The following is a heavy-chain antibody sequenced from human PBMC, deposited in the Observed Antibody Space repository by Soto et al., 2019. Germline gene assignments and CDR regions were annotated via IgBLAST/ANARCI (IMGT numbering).Heavy chain of an antibody. CDR3: ARVAVVVVAATGFDY. CDR2: INHSGST. V-gene: IGHV4-34*01. J-gene: IGHJ4*02. D-gene: IGHD2-15*01. CDR1: GGSFSGYY. Sequence: SSETLSLTCAVYGGSFSGYYWSWIRQPPGKGLEWIGEINHSGSTNYNPSLKSRLTISVDTSKNQFSLKLSSVTAADTAVYYCARVAVVVVAATGFDYWGQGTLVTVSS.